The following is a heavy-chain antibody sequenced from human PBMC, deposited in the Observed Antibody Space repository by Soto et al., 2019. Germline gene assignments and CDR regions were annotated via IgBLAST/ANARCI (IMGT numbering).Heavy chain of an antibody. CDR3: AKDTRSTIFAGFITNGMDA. V-gene: IGHV1-69*12. J-gene: IGHJ6*02. CDR2: IIPTFGTA. CDR1: GGSFSSYV. D-gene: IGHD3-3*01. Sequence: QVQLVQSGAEVKKPGSSVKVSCKASGGSFSSYVISWVRQPPGQGLEWMGGIIPTFGTANYAQKFQGRVPIRADESTRTAYMELSSLRSEDTAMSYCAKDTRSTIFAGFITNGMDASGQGTTVNVSS.